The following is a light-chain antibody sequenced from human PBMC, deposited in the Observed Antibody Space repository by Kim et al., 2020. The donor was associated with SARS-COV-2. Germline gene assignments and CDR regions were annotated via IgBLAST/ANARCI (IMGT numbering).Light chain of an antibody. CDR2: LNSDGSH. J-gene: IGLJ3*02. CDR3: QTWGTGIRV. Sequence: SVKPTCTLSSGHSSYAIAWHQQQPEKGPRYLMKLNSDGSHSKGDGIPDRFSGSSSGAERYLTISSLQSEDEADYYCQTWGTGIRVFGGGTQLTVL. CDR1: SGHSSYA. V-gene: IGLV4-69*01.